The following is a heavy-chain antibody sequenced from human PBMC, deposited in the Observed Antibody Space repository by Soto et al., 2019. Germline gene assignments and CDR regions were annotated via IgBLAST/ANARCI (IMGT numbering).Heavy chain of an antibody. Sequence: EVQLVESGGGLVQPGRSLRLSCAASGFTFDDYAMHWVRQAPGKGLEWVSGISWNSGSIGYADSVKGRFTISRDNAKNSLYLQMNSLRAEDTALYYCAIGFRGVIISPLDYWGQGTLVTVSS. V-gene: IGHV3-9*01. J-gene: IGHJ4*02. CDR1: GFTFDDYA. CDR3: AIGFRGVIISPLDY. D-gene: IGHD3-10*01. CDR2: ISWNSGSI.